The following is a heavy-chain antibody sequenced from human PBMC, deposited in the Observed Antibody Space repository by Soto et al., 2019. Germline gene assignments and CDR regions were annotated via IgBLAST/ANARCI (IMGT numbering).Heavy chain of an antibody. V-gene: IGHV1-18*01. D-gene: IGHD4-17*01. CDR2: ISAYNGNT. Sequence: QVQLVQSGAEVKKPGASVKVSCKASGYTFTSYGISWVRQAPGQGLEWMGWISAYNGNTNYAQKLQGRGTMTTDTSTSTAYMELRSLRSDDTAVYYCARVGLSSHPLYGDYDRVYYYYYMDVWGKGTTVTVSS. CDR3: ARVGLSSHPLYGDYDRVYYYYYMDV. CDR1: GYTFTSYG. J-gene: IGHJ6*03.